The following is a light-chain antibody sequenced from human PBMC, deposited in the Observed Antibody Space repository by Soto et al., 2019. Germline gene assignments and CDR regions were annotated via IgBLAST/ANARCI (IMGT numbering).Light chain of an antibody. J-gene: IGLJ3*02. CDR1: SSDVGGYNY. Sequence: QSELTQPASVSGSPGQSITISCTGTSSDVGGYNYVSWYQQHPGKAPKLIIYEVTHRPSGVSSRFYGSRSGNTASLTISGLQAEDEADYYCKSRTTRNTLVFGGGTKVTVL. CDR3: KSRTTRNTLV. CDR2: EVT. V-gene: IGLV2-14*01.